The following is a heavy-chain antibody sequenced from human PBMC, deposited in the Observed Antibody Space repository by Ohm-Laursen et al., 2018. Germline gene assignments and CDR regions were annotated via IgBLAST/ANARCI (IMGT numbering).Heavy chain of an antibody. J-gene: IGHJ4*02. CDR2: IYYSGST. Sequence: TLSLTCTVSGGSISSGGYSWSWIRQHPGKGLEWIGYIYYSGSTYYNPSLKSRVTISVDTSKNQFSLKLSSVTDADTAVYYCARVIAAAATSYFDYWGQGTLVTVSS. CDR3: ARVIAAAATSYFDY. CDR1: GGSISSGGYS. V-gene: IGHV4-31*03. D-gene: IGHD6-13*01.